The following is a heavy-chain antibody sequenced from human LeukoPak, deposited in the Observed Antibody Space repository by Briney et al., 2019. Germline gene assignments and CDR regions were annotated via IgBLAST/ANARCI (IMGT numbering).Heavy chain of an antibody. CDR1: GFTFSIYT. CDR3: AKSAVAVGLGAFDV. D-gene: IGHD3-16*01. V-gene: IGHV3-23*01. Sequence: GGSLRLSCAVSGFTFSIYTMSWVRQAPGKGLEWGSAINLGGDTSYAASVKGHFTISRDNSKNTLYLQMNSLRLEDTAVYYCAKSAVAVGLGAFDVWGRGTVVTVSS. J-gene: IGHJ3*01. CDR2: INLGGDT.